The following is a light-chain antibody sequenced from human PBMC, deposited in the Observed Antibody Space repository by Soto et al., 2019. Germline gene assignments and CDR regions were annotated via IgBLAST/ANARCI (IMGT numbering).Light chain of an antibody. CDR2: EVN. J-gene: IGLJ1*01. V-gene: IGLV2-23*02. CDR3: FSYAGAGTFV. CDR1: SSDIGNYNL. Sequence: QSALTQPASVSGSPGQSITISCTGTSSDIGNYNLVSWFQQHPGKAPKLFIYEVNRRPSGVSDRLSGSKSANTAYLTISGLQAEDEADYYCFSYAGAGTFVFGTRTKVTVL.